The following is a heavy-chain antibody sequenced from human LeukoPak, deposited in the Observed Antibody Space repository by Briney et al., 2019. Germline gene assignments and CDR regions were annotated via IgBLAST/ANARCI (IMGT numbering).Heavy chain of an antibody. CDR3: ERDIRDSSLFDP. D-gene: IGHD6-13*01. CDR2: INYSGST. Sequence: SETLSLTCTVSGGSISSSAYYYGSIRQPPGKGLEWIGYINYSGSTYYNPSLKSRVTISVDTSKDQFSLKLTSVTAADTAVFSCERDIRDSSLFDPWGLGTLVTVSS. J-gene: IGHJ5*02. V-gene: IGHV4-39*02. CDR1: GGSISSSAYY.